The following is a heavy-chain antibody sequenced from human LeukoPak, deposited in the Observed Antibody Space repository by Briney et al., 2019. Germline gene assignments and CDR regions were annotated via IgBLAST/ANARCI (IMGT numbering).Heavy chain of an antibody. CDR3: ARYDSSSAGFDF. V-gene: IGHV4-59*01. J-gene: IGHJ4*02. CDR2: IYYSGAT. Sequence: SETLSLTCTVSGGSISGSYRSWIRQPPGKGLEWIGYIYYSGATYYSPSLKSRITISVDTSQSQFSLKMNSVTAADTAVYFCARYDSSSAGFDFWGQGTLVTVSS. CDR1: GGSISGSY. D-gene: IGHD2-2*01.